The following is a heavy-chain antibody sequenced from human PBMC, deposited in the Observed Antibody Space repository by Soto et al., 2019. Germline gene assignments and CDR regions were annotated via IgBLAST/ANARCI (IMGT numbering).Heavy chain of an antibody. CDR1: GFTFSSYA. V-gene: IGHV3-23*01. CDR2: ISGSGGST. CDR3: AKDLPQHYGSGSYGWFDP. Sequence: GGSLRLSCAASGFTFSSYAMSWVRQAPGKGLEWVSAISGSGGSTYYADSVKGRFTISRDNSKNTLYLQMNSLRAEDTAVYYCAKDLPQHYGSGSYGWFDPWGQGTLVTVSS. D-gene: IGHD3-10*01. J-gene: IGHJ5*02.